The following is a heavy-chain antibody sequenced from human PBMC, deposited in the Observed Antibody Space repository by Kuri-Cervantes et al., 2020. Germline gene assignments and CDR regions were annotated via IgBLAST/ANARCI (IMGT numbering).Heavy chain of an antibody. J-gene: IGHJ4*02. Sequence: ASVKVSCKASGYTFTSYGISWARQAPGQGLEWMGWINPNSGGTNYAQKFQGRVTMTRDTSISTAYMELSRLRSDDTAVYYCARESSGYDPTFDYWGQGTLVTVSS. CDR2: INPNSGGT. V-gene: IGHV1-2*02. CDR3: ARESSGYDPTFDY. D-gene: IGHD5-12*01. CDR1: GYTFTSYG.